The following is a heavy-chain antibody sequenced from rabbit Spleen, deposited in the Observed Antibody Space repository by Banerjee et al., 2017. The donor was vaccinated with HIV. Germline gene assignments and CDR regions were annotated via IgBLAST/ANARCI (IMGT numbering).Heavy chain of an antibody. V-gene: IGHV1S45*01. CDR2: INAITGKA. J-gene: IGHJ6*01. D-gene: IGHD8-1*01. CDR1: GFSLSTYW. Sequence: QQQLEESGGGLVQPEGSLTLSCTVSGFSLSTYWICWVRQAPGKGLEWIACINAITGKAVYASWAKGRFTFSKTSSTTVTLQMTRLTAADTATYFCARDTGSSFSSYGMDLWGQGTLVTVS. CDR3: ARDTGSSFSSYGMDL.